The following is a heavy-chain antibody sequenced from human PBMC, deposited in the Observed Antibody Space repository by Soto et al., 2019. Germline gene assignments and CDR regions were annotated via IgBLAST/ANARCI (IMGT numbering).Heavy chain of an antibody. CDR3: AKDLRGGCSGGSCPYYYYYGMDV. CDR2: ISYDGSNK. D-gene: IGHD2-15*01. J-gene: IGHJ6*02. V-gene: IGHV3-30*18. CDR1: GFTFSSYG. Sequence: GGSLRLSCAASGFTFSSYGMHWVRQAPGKGLEWVAVISYDGSNKYYADSVKGRFTISRDNSRNTLYLQMNSLRAEDTAVYYCAKDLRGGCSGGSCPYYYYYGMDVWGQGTTVTVSS.